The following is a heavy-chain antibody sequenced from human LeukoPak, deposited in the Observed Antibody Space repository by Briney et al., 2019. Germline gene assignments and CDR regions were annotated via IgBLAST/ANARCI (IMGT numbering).Heavy chain of an antibody. Sequence: GGSLRLSCAASGFTVSSNYMSWVRQAPGKGLEWVSVIYSGGSTYYADSVKGRFTISRDNSKNTLYLQMNSLRAEDTAVYYCARDGYCSSTSCSGNWFDPWGQGTLVTVSS. V-gene: IGHV3-53*05. J-gene: IGHJ5*02. D-gene: IGHD2-2*01. CDR1: GFTVSSNY. CDR2: IYSGGST. CDR3: ARDGYCSSTSCSGNWFDP.